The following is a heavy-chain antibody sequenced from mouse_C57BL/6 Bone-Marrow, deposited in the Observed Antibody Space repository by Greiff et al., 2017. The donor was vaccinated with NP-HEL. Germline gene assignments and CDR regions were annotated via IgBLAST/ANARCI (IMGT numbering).Heavy chain of an antibody. D-gene: IGHD1-1*01. Sequence: QVQLKQSGAELARPGASVKMSCKASGYTFTSYTMHWVKQRPGQGLEWIGYINPSSGYTKYNQKFKDKATLTADKSSSTAYMQLSSLTSEDSAVYYCARYGGGYYAMDYWGQGTSVTVSS. CDR3: ARYGGGYYAMDY. J-gene: IGHJ4*01. V-gene: IGHV1-4*01. CDR1: GYTFTSYT. CDR2: INPSSGYT.